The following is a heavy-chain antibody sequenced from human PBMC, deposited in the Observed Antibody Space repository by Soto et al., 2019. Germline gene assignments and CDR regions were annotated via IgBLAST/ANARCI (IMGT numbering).Heavy chain of an antibody. Sequence: SETLSLTCSVSGGSISSYYWSWIRQPPGKGLEWIGYIYSSGTTNYNPSLKSRVTISVDTSKNQFSLKLTSVTAADTAVYYCERHPYTRGWTYYFDYWGQGTLVTVSS. V-gene: IGHV4-59*08. CDR1: GGSISSYY. CDR3: ERHPYTRGWTYYFDY. J-gene: IGHJ4*02. CDR2: IYSSGTT. D-gene: IGHD6-19*01.